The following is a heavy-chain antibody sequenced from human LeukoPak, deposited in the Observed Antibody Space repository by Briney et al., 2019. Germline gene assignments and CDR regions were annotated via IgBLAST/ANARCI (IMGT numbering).Heavy chain of an antibody. CDR2: MNPNSGNT. Sequence: GASVKVSCKASGYTFTSYDINWVRQATGQGLEWMGWMNPNSGNTGYAQKFQGRVTMTRNTSIGTAYMELSSLRSEDTAVYYCARGYILTGYTTMIDAFDIWGQGTMVTVSS. V-gene: IGHV1-8*01. D-gene: IGHD3-9*01. CDR1: GYTFTSYD. J-gene: IGHJ3*02. CDR3: ARGYILTGYTTMIDAFDI.